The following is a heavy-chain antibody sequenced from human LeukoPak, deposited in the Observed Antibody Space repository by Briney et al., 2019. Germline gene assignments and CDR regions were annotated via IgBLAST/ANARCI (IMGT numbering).Heavy chain of an antibody. V-gene: IGHV4-4*07. CDR2: IYSSGSS. D-gene: IGHD1-26*01. Sequence: SETLSLTCTVSGGSISSYYWSWIRQPAGKGLEWIGRIYSSGSSNYNPSLKGRVTISVDKSKNQFSLKLTSVTAADTAVYYCARINSGSFDYWGQGTLVTVSS. CDR3: ARINSGSFDY. J-gene: IGHJ4*02. CDR1: GGSISSYY.